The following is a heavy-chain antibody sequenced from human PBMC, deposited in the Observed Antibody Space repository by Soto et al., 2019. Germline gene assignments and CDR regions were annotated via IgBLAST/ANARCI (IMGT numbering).Heavy chain of an antibody. CDR3: AKFRGPSYSYYYMDV. CDR2: ISGSGRTT. Sequence: VQLLESGGGLVQPGGSLRLSCAASGFTFGTYAMKWLRQAPGRGLECDSFISGSGRTTYYADSVKGRFTVSRDNSKKTMYLQMNSLRAEDTALYYCAKFRGPSYSYYYMDVWGKGTTVTVSS. D-gene: IGHD3-16*01. J-gene: IGHJ6*03. V-gene: IGHV3-23*01. CDR1: GFTFGTYA.